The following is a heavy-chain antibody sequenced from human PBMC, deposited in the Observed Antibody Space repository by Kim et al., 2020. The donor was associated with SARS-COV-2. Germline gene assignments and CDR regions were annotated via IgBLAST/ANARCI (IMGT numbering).Heavy chain of an antibody. J-gene: IGHJ6*02. D-gene: IGHD2-2*01. V-gene: IGHV3-30-3*01. CDR3: ASAHCSSTSYYYYYGFVV. CDR1: GFTFSSYA. Sequence: GGSLRLSCAASGFTFSSYAMHWVRQAPGKGLEWVALISYDGSNEYYADSVKGRFTISRDNSKSTLYLQMNSLRAEDTAVYYCASAHCSSTSYYYYYGFVVGGQ. CDR2: ISYDGSNE.